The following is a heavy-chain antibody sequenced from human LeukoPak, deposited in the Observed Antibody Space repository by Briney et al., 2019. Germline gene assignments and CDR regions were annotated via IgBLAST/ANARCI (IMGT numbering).Heavy chain of an antibody. V-gene: IGHV4-39*01. J-gene: IGHJ4*02. CDR3: ARPSGYDSSGYSYYFDY. Sequence: SETLSLTCTVSGGSISSSSYYWGWIRQPPGKGLEWIGSIYYSGSTYYNPSLKSRVTISVDTSKNQFCLKLSSVTAADTAVYYCARPSGYDSSGYSYYFDYWGQGTLVTVSS. D-gene: IGHD3-22*01. CDR2: IYYSGST. CDR1: GGSISSSSYY.